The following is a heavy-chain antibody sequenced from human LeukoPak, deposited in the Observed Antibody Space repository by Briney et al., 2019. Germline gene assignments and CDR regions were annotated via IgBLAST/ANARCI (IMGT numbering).Heavy chain of an antibody. CDR2: IYYTGNS. Sequence: PSETLSLTCTVSVVSISSSYSYWGWSRQPPGMGLEWIGSIYYTGNSYYNASLRSQVSISIDTYKNQYSLKLTSVPAADTAVYYCARQTGSGLFILPGGQGTLVTVSS. J-gene: IGHJ4*02. CDR1: VVSISSSYSY. D-gene: IGHD3/OR15-3a*01. CDR3: ARQTGSGLFILP. V-gene: IGHV4-39*01.